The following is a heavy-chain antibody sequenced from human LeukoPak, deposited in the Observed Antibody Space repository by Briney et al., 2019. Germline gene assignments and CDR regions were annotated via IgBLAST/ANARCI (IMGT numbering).Heavy chain of an antibody. D-gene: IGHD5-24*01. Sequence: GGSLRLSCAASGFNFSISYMMWVRQAPGEGLEWVAHIDPDGVDKDYVGSVKDRFIISRDNTKNSLFLQMNSLRDDDTALYYCARGWATIPDWGQGSLVVVSS. CDR2: IDPDGVDK. J-gene: IGHJ4*02. V-gene: IGHV3-7*01. CDR3: ARGWATIPD. CDR1: GFNFSISY.